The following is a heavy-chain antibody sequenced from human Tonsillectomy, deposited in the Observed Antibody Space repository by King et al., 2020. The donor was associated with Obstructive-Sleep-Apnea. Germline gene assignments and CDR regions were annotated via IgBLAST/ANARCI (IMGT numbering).Heavy chain of an antibody. J-gene: IGHJ6*04. CDR1: FSLLPFSS. V-gene: IGHV1-2*04. D-gene: IGHD3-3*01. CDR3: ARERVGVEALDV. CDR2: INPNSGGT. Sequence: QSASDVTKPLSPATFSFHSSFSLLPFSSLPFFLPSPFELPEWMGWINPNSGGTNCAQKFQGWVTMTRDTSRRTAAMELSRLTSDDTAVYYCARERVGVEALDVWGKGTTVTVSS.